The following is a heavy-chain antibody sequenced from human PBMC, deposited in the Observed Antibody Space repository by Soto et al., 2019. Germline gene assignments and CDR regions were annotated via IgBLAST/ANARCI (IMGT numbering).Heavy chain of an antibody. D-gene: IGHD2-2*01. V-gene: IGHV3-23*01. Sequence: GGSLRLSCAASGFTFSSYAMSWVRQAPGKGLEWVSAISGSGGSTYYADSVKGRFTISRDNSKNTLYLQMNSLRAEDTAVYYCAMYCSSTSCSSFDPWGQGTLVTVSS. CDR1: GFTFSSYA. CDR3: AMYCSSTSCSSFDP. CDR2: ISGSGGST. J-gene: IGHJ5*02.